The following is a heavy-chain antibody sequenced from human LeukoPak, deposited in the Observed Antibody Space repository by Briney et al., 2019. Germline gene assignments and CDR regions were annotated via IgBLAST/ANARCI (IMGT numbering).Heavy chain of an antibody. CDR3: ARGVDYDFWSGYYSPSYYLDY. CDR1: GYSFTSYW. V-gene: IGHV5-51*01. J-gene: IGHJ4*02. D-gene: IGHD3-3*01. Sequence: GESLKISCTGSGYSFTSYWIGWVRQMPGKGLEWMGIIYPGDSDTRYSTSFQGQVTISADKSSSAASLQWRSLKASDTAMYYCARGVDYDFWSGYYSPSYYLDYWGQGTLVTVSS. CDR2: IYPGDSDT.